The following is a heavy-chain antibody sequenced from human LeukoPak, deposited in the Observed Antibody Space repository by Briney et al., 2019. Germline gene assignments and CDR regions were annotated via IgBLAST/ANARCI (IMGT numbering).Heavy chain of an antibody. Sequence: ASVKVSCKTSGYTFTNYDIYWVRQAPGQRLEWMGWINAGNGNTKYSQKFQGRVTITRDTSASTAYMELSSLRSEDTAVYYCARGLRNDPAFDIWGQGTMVTVSS. J-gene: IGHJ3*02. CDR2: INAGNGNT. D-gene: IGHD1-1*01. CDR1: GYTFTNYD. CDR3: ARGLRNDPAFDI. V-gene: IGHV1-3*01.